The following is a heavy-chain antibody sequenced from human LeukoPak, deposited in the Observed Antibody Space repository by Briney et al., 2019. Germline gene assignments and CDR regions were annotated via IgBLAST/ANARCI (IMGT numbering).Heavy chain of an antibody. V-gene: IGHV4-34*01. J-gene: IGHJ2*01. CDR1: SGSLSGYY. CDR2: ITHSGSP. CDR3: ARGVDL. Sequence: RPSETLSLTCGVSSGSLSGYYWRWIRQAPGGGLEWLGEITHSGSPNYNPSLKSRVTISGDTSKKQFSLNLKSVTAADTGVYYCARGVDLWGRGTPVTVSS.